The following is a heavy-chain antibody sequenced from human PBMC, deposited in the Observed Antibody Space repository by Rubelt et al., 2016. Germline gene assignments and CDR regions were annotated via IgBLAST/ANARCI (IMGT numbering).Heavy chain of an antibody. V-gene: IGHV5-51*01. J-gene: IGHJ3*02. CDR1: GYSFTSYW. CDR2: LYPGDSDT. Sequence: EVQLVQSGAEVKKPGESLKISCKGSGYSFTSYWIGWVRQMPGKGLEWMGILYPGDSDTRYSPSFQGQVTSSADKSISTAYLQWSSLKASDTAMYYCASLSSSSHDAFDIWGQGTMVTVSS. CDR3: ASLSSSSHDAFDI. D-gene: IGHD6-6*01.